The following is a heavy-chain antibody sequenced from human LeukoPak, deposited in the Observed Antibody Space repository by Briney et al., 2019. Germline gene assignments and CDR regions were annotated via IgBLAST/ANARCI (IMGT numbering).Heavy chain of an antibody. CDR3: ARGDYASAFEY. CDR1: GGSINSRDFS. Sequence: SEILSLTCAVSGGSINSRDFSWSWFRQPPGQGLEWIGHIYSSGTTYYNPSLKSRVTLSVDRSKNQFSLRLSSVTAADTAVYYCARGDYASAFEYWGQGTLVTVSS. J-gene: IGHJ4*01. V-gene: IGHV4-30-2*01. CDR2: IYSSGTT. D-gene: IGHD4-17*01.